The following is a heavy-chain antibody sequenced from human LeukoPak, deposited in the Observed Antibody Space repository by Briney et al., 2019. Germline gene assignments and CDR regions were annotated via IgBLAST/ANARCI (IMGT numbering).Heavy chain of an antibody. V-gene: IGHV1-2*02. CDR3: AREGGSYFVGGGY. Sequence: ASVKVSCKASGYTFTGYYMHWVRQAPGQGLEWMGWINPNSGGTNYAQKFQGRVTMTRDTSISTAYKELSRLRSDDTAVYYCAREGGSYFVGGGYWGQGTLVTVSS. J-gene: IGHJ4*02. CDR2: INPNSGGT. CDR1: GYTFTGYY. D-gene: IGHD1-26*01.